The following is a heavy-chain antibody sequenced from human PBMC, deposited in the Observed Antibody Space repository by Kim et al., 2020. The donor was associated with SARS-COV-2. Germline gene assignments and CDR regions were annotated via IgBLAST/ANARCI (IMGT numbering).Heavy chain of an antibody. J-gene: IGHJ6*03. CDR3: ARFYHRTAYSSGWYDYYYYMDV. CDR1: GYTFTSYG. Sequence: ASVKVSCKASGYTFTSYGISWVRQAPGQGLEWMGWISAYNGNTNYAQKLQGRVTMTTDTSTSTAYMELRSLRSDDTAVYYCARFYHRTAYSSGWYDYYYYMDVWGKGTTVTVSS. D-gene: IGHD6-19*01. V-gene: IGHV1-18*01. CDR2: ISAYNGNT.